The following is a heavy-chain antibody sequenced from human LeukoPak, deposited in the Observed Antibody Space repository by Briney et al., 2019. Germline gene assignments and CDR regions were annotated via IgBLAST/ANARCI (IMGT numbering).Heavy chain of an antibody. CDR1: GYTFTSYA. CDR3: ARESRDGGYEDY. V-gene: IGHV1-3*01. CDR2: INAGNGNT. Sequence: ASVKVSCKASGYTFTSYAMHWVRQSPGQRLEWMGWINAGNGNTKYSQKFQGRVTITRDTSASTAYMELSSLRSEDTAVYYCARESRDGGYEDYWGQGTLVTVSS. D-gene: IGHD5-12*01. J-gene: IGHJ4*02.